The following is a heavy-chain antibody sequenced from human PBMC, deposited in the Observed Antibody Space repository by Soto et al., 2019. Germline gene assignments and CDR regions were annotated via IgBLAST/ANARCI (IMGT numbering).Heavy chain of an antibody. D-gene: IGHD3-10*01. J-gene: IGHJ4*02. CDR3: ARDLWFGESY. CDR2: ISSSSSYI. Sequence: GGSLRLSCASSGFTFSSYSMNLVRQAPGKGLEWVSSISSSSSYIYYADSVKGRFTISRDNAKNSLYLQMNSLRAEDTAVYYCARDLWFGESYWGQGTLVTVSS. CDR1: GFTFSSYS. V-gene: IGHV3-21*01.